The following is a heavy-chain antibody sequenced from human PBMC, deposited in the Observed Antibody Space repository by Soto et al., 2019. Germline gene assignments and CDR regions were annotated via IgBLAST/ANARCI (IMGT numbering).Heavy chain of an antibody. J-gene: IGHJ6*02. CDR1: GYNFFTSYY. CDR3: ATVLHYDPDGDNDLRYFGLDV. V-gene: IGHV1-46*01. CDR2: INPTGTMT. Sequence: ASVKVSCKASGYNFFTSYYIHWVRQAPGQGLEWMGIINPTGTMTRYSERFQGRLIMTRDTSTSTDYMELSSLTSEDTAVYHCATVLHYDPDGDNDLRYFGLDVWGQGTTVTVSS. D-gene: IGHD3-22*01.